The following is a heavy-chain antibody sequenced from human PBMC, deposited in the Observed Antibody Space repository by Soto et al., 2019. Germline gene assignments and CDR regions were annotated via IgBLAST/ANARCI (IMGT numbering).Heavy chain of an antibody. CDR3: ARDPFTYYYDSSGSPNWFDP. CDR2: IIPIFGTA. V-gene: IGHV1-69*01. J-gene: IGHJ5*02. Sequence: GLEWMGGIIPIFGTANYAQKFQGRVTITADESTSTAYTELSSLRSEDTAVYYCARDPFTYYYDSSGSPNWFDPWGQGTLVTVSS. D-gene: IGHD3-22*01.